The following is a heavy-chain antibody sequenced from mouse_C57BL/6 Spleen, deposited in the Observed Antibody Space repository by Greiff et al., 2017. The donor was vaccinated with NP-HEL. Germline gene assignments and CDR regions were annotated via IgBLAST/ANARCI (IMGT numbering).Heavy chain of an antibody. D-gene: IGHD6-1*01. Sequence: EVKLVESGGGLVKPGGSLKLSCAASGFTFSSYAMSWVRQTPEKRLEWVATISDGGSYTYYPDNVKGRFTISRDNAKNNLYLQMSHLKSEDTAMYYCARDQPLYWYFDVWGTGTTVTVSS. CDR3: ARDQPLYWYFDV. CDR1: GFTFSSYA. J-gene: IGHJ1*03. V-gene: IGHV5-4*01. CDR2: ISDGGSYT.